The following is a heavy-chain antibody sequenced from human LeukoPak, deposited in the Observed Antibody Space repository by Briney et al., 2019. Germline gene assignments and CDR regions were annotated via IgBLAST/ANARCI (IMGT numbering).Heavy chain of an antibody. Sequence: GGSLRLSCAASGFTFSTYAMTWVRQAPGKGLEWVSAITNIGGGTFYEDPVKGRFTISRDNSKNTLYLQMNGLRDEDTAVYYCAKFCRNSGWFFDYWDHGTLVTVFS. CDR3: AKFCRNSGWFFDY. D-gene: IGHD6-19*01. J-gene: IGHJ4*01. V-gene: IGHV3-23*01. CDR2: ITNIGGGT. CDR1: GFTFSTYA.